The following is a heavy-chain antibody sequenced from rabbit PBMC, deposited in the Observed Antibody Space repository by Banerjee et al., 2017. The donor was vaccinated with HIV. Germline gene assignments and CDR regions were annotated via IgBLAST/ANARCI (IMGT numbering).Heavy chain of an antibody. CDR1: GFSFSSNA. D-gene: IGHD5-1*01. CDR3: ARTFFGGGWNIDL. Sequence: QSLEESGGDLVKPGASLTLTCTASGFSFSSNAMCWVRQAPGKGLEWIGCIDTGSGSTIYASWAEGRFTISKTSSTVDLKMTSLTVADTATYFCARTFFGGGWNIDLWGPGTLVTVS. V-gene: IGHV1S40*01. J-gene: IGHJ4*01. CDR2: IDTGSGST.